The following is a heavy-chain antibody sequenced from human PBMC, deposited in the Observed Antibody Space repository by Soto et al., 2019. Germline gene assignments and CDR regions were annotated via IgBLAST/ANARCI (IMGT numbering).Heavy chain of an antibody. CDR2: ISYDGSNK. CDR1: GFTFSSYG. Sequence: QVQLVESGGGVVQPGRSLRLSCAASGFTFSSYGMHWVRQAPGKGLEWVAVISYDGSNKYYADSVKGRFTISRDNSKNTLYLQMNSLRAEDTAVYYCAKDPCGGSCYGYWGQGTLVTVSS. D-gene: IGHD2-15*01. V-gene: IGHV3-30*18. CDR3: AKDPCGGSCYGY. J-gene: IGHJ4*02.